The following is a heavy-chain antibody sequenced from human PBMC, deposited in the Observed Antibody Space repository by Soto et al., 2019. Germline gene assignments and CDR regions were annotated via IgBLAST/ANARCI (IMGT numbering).Heavy chain of an antibody. V-gene: IGHV3-23*01. J-gene: IGHJ4*02. CDR2: ISGSGGSGRG. Sequence: EVQLLESGGGLVQPGGSLRLSCVGSGFSFRKYAMNWVRQAPGKGLEWVSGISGSGGSGRGFYADPVKGRFTISRDNSKNTLYLQMNSLRAEDTAVYYCAKAARTTTLYNFDFWGQGTLVTVSS. CDR1: GFSFRKYA. CDR3: AKAARTTTLYNFDF. D-gene: IGHD1-1*01.